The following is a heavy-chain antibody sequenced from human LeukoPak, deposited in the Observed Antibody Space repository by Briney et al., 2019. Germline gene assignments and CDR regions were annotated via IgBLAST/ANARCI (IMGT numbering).Heavy chain of an antibody. D-gene: IGHD2-2*01. CDR1: GFSITSGYQ. CDR3: AGDPRWLTPDCTSTSCYENYFDP. CDR2: IYHSGSA. Sequence: SETLSLTCSVSGFSITSGYQWAWIRQSPGKGLEWIGSIYHSGSAHYNPSLKSRVTISVDTSRNQFSLRLSSVTAADTAVYYCAGDPRWLTPDCTSTSCYENYFDPWGQGTLVTVAS. V-gene: IGHV4-38-2*02. J-gene: IGHJ5*02.